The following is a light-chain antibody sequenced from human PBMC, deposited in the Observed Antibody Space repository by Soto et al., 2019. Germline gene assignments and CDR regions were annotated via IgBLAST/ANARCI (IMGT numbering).Light chain of an antibody. V-gene: IGLV2-14*01. CDR1: SSDVGGYNY. CDR2: DVT. Sequence: QSVLTQPASVSGSPGQSIAISCTGTSSDVGGYNYVSWYQQYPGKAPKLIIFDVTNRPSGVSDRFSGSKSGSTASLTISWLQSDDEADYYCTSFAGSGTYVFGTGTKVTV. J-gene: IGLJ1*01. CDR3: TSFAGSGTYV.